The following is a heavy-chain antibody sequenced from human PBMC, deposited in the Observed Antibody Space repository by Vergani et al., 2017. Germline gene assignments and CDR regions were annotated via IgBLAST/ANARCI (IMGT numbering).Heavy chain of an antibody. Sequence: QLQLQDSGPGLVKPSETLSLTCAVSGYSISSGYYWGWIRQPPGKGLEWIGSIYHSGSTYYNPSLKSRVTISVDTSKNQFSLKLSSVTAADTAVYYCARVGQRVAVTGEGHSLDHWGRGTMVTVAS. CDR1: GYSISSGYY. V-gene: IGHV4-38-2*01. CDR3: ARVGQRVAVTGEGHSLDH. D-gene: IGHD2-21*02. CDR2: IYHSGST. J-gene: IGHJ2*01.